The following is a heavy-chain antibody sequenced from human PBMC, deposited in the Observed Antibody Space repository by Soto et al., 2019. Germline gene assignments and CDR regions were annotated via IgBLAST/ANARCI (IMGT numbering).Heavy chain of an antibody. CDR1: GASINKYY. Sequence: SEALSLTCTVSGASINKYYLSWILQPPWKQLEWIGYIYSSGTTEYNPSLKSRVTISIDTSKNHFSLNLRSVTAADTAVYYCAREDSSGWVYYFDSWGQGTLVTVSS. V-gene: IGHV4-59*01. J-gene: IGHJ4*02. CDR3: AREDSSGWVYYFDS. CDR2: IYSSGTT. D-gene: IGHD6-19*01.